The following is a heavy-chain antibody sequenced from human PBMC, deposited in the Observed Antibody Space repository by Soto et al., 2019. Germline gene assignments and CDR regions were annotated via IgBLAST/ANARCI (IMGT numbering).Heavy chain of an antibody. CDR3: AKDPLPCKWELFDY. V-gene: IGHV3-23*01. CDR1: GFTFSSYA. CDR2: ISGSGGST. D-gene: IGHD1-26*01. Sequence: GGSLRLSCAASGFTFSSYAMSWVRQAPGKGLEWVSAISGSGGSTYYADSVKGRFTISRDNSKNTLYLQMNSLRAEDTAVYYWAKDPLPCKWELFDYWGQGTLVTVSS. J-gene: IGHJ4*02.